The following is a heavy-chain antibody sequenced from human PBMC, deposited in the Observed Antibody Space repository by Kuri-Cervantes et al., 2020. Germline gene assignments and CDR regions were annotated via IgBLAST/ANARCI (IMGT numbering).Heavy chain of an antibody. V-gene: IGHV4-4*02. CDR3: ARAKQWLRSLDY. J-gene: IGHJ4*02. CDR1: GGSISSSNW. D-gene: IGHD6-19*01. Sequence: GSLRLSCAVSGGSISSSNWWSWVRQPPGKGLEWIGEIYHSGSTNYNPSLKSRVTISVDTSKNQFSLKLSSVTAADTAVYYCARAKQWLRSLDYWGQGTLVTVSS. CDR2: IYHSGST.